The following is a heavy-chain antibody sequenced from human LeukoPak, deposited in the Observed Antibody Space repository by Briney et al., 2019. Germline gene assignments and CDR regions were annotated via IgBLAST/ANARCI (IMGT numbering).Heavy chain of an antibody. CDR3: ARDGTSTDDY. V-gene: IGHV1-18*01. Sequence: ASVKVSCKTSGYTFSNFGINWVRQAPGQGLGWMGWISGNNDNPNYGQKFQGRFTVTTDSSTSTAYMELRNLTFDDTAVYYCARDGTSTDDYWGQGTLVTVSS. CDR1: GYTFSNFG. J-gene: IGHJ4*02. D-gene: IGHD2-2*01. CDR2: ISGNNDNP.